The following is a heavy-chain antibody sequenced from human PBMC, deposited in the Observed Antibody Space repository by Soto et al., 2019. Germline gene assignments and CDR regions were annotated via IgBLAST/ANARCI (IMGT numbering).Heavy chain of an antibody. CDR3: ARGTRARITIFGAALANWFDP. CDR2: INHSGST. CDR1: GGSFSGYY. V-gene: IGHV4-34*01. Sequence: SETLSLTCAVYGGSFSGYYWSWIRQPPGKGLEWIGEINHSGSTNYNPSLKSRVTISVDTSKNQFSLKLSSVTAADTTVYYCARGTRARITIFGAALANWFDPWGQGTLVTVSS. J-gene: IGHJ5*02. D-gene: IGHD3-3*01.